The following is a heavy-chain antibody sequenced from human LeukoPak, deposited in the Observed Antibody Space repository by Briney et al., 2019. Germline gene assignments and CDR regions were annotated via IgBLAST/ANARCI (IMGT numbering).Heavy chain of an antibody. CDR1: GFTFSSYS. D-gene: IGHD1-26*01. CDR3: VLVGGGDD. CDR2: ISSSSSYI. Sequence: GGSLRLSCAASGFTFSSYSMNWVRQAPGKGLEWVSSISSSSSYIYYADSVKGRFTISRDNAKNTLYLQMDSLRAEDTAVYYCVLVGGGDDWGQGTRVTVSS. J-gene: IGHJ4*02. V-gene: IGHV3-21*01.